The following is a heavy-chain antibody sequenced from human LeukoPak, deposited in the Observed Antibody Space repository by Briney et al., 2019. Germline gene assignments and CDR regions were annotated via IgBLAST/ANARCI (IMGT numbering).Heavy chain of an antibody. D-gene: IGHD2-15*01. J-gene: IGHJ3*02. Sequence: PGGSLRLSCAASGFTFSSYGIHWVRQAPGKGLEWVAVISYDGSNKYYADSVKGRFTVSRDNGKNSLLLQMNSLRAEDTALYYCARGYSRAAFDIWGQGTVVAVSS. CDR2: ISYDGSNK. CDR1: GFTFSSYG. CDR3: ARGYSRAAFDI. V-gene: IGHV3-30*03.